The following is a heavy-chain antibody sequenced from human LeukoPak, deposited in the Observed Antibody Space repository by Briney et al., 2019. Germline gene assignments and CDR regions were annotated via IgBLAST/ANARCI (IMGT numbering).Heavy chain of an antibody. CDR3: ARGAGYCSSTSCLPGDY. CDR1: GYTFTGYY. J-gene: IGHJ4*02. V-gene: IGHV1-2*02. D-gene: IGHD2-2*01. Sequence: ASVKVSCKASGYTFTGYYMHWVRQAPGQGLEWMGWINPNRGGTNYAQKFQGRVTMTRDTSISTAYMELSRLRSDDTAVYYCARGAGYCSSTSCLPGDYWGQGTLVTVSS. CDR2: INPNRGGT.